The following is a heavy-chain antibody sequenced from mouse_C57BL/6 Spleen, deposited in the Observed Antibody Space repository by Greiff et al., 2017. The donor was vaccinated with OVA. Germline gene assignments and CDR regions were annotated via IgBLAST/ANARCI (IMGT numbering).Heavy chain of an antibody. J-gene: IGHJ3*01. CDR2: INPNNGGT. V-gene: IGHV1-26*01. CDR1: GYTFTDYY. Sequence: EVQLQQSGPELVKPGASVKISCKASGYTFTDYYMNWVKQSHGKSLEWIGDINPNNGGTSYNQKFKGKATLTVAKYSSTAYMELRSLTSEGSAVYYCASIYYGSSLFAYWGQGTLVTVSA. CDR3: ASIYYGSSLFAY. D-gene: IGHD1-1*01.